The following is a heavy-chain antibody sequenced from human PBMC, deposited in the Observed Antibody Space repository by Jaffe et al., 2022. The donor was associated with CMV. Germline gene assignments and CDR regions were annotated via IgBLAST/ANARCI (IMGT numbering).Heavy chain of an antibody. CDR2: ISWNSGSI. Sequence: EVQLVESGGGLVQPGRSLRLSCAASGFTFDDYAMHWVRQAPGKGLEWVSGISWNSGSIGYADSVKGRFTISRDNAKNSLYLQMNSLRAEDTALYYCAKGTYYYDSSGYRTTYYFDYWGQGTLVTVSS. V-gene: IGHV3-9*01. J-gene: IGHJ4*02. CDR3: AKGTYYYDSSGYRTTYYFDY. CDR1: GFTFDDYA. D-gene: IGHD3-22*01.